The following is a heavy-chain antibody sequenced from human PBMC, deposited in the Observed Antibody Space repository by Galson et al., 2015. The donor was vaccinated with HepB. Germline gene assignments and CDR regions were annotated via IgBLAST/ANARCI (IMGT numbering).Heavy chain of an antibody. CDR1: GFTFSSYA. V-gene: IGHV3-30*04. Sequence: SLRLSCAASGFTFSSYAMHWVRQAPGKGLEWVAVISYDGSNKYYADSVKGRFTISRDNSKNTLYLQMNSLRAEDTAVYYCARNSGTVVAAHARIDPWGQGTLVTVSS. CDR3: ARNSGTVVAAHARIDP. D-gene: IGHD2-15*01. J-gene: IGHJ5*02. CDR2: ISYDGSNK.